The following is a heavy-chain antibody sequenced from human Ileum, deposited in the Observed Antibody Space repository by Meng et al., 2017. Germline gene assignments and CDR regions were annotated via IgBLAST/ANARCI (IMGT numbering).Heavy chain of an antibody. CDR1: GFTFSKYS. Sequence: GESLKISCTASGFTFSKYSMHWVRQAPGKGLEWVAIVSSDGHRKYYADSLKGRFTISRDNSKNTLDLKVNSLSADDTAVYYCARTAGYSAYADYWGQGTLVTVSS. V-gene: IGHV3-30*04. CDR3: ARTAGYSAYADY. J-gene: IGHJ4*02. D-gene: IGHD5-12*01. CDR2: VSSDGHRK.